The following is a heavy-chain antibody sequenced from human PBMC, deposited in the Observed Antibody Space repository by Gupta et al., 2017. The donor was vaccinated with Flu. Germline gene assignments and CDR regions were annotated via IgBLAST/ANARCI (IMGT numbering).Heavy chain of an antibody. J-gene: IGHJ5*02. V-gene: IGHV4-34*01. CDR1: GGSLSGYY. Sequence: QVQLQQWGAGLLKPSETLSLTCAVFGGSLSGYYWSWIRQPPGKGLEWIGEINHRGSTNSNPSLKSRCTISADTSKNQFSLKLSSVTAAETAVYYCARVLILVVGRAAGAGGLFDPWGQGTLVTVSS. D-gene: IGHD6-13*01. CDR3: ARVLILVVGRAAGAGGLFDP. CDR2: INHRGST.